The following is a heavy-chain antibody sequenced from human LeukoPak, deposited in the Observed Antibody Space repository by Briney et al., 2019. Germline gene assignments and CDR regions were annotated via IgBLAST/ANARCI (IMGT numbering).Heavy chain of an antibody. CDR2: IYYSGST. V-gene: IGHV4-59*01. J-gene: IGHJ4*02. Sequence: PSETLSLTCTVSGGSISSYYWSWIRQPAGKGLEWIGYIYYSGSTNYNPSLKSRVTISVDTSKNQFSLKLSSVTAADTAVYYCARGAYSGSYGYWGQGTLVTVSS. D-gene: IGHD1-26*01. CDR1: GGSISSYY. CDR3: ARGAYSGSYGY.